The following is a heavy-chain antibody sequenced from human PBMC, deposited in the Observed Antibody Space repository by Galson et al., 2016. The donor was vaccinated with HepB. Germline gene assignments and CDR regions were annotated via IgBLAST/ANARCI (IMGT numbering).Heavy chain of an antibody. V-gene: IGHV5-51*01. CDR3: ARHANHHGGNKSCFDP. CDR2: IYAGDSDT. J-gene: IGHJ5*02. D-gene: IGHD1-14*01. Sequence: QSGAEVKKPGESLTISCQASGYNFDTYWIAWVRQTPGKGLEWMGVIYAGDSDTTYNPAFQGQVSISVDRSLRTAYLQWSSLKASDNAIYYCARHANHHGGNKSCFDPWGQGTLVSVSS. CDR1: GYNFDTYW.